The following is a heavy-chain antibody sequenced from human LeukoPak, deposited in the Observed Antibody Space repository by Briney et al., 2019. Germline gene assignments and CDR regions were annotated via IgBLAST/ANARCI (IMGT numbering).Heavy chain of an antibody. J-gene: IGHJ4*02. CDR3: ARDQGYSYGTARGYFDH. D-gene: IGHD5-18*01. CDR1: GGSISSGDYY. CDR2: IYYSGST. Sequence: SETLSLTCTVSGGSISSGDYYWSWIRQPPGKGLEWIGYIYYSGSTYYNPSLKSRVTISVDTSKNQFSLKLSSVTAADTAVYYCARDQGYSYGTARGYFDHWGQGTLVTVSS. V-gene: IGHV4-30-4*01.